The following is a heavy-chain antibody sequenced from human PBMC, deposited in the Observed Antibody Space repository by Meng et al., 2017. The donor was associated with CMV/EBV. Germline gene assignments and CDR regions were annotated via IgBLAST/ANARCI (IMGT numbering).Heavy chain of an antibody. D-gene: IGHD3-3*01. CDR2: IRYDGSNK. CDR1: GFTFSSYG. V-gene: IGHV3-30*02. Sequence: GGSLRLSCAASGFTFSSYGIHWVRQAPGKGLEWVAFIRYDGSNKYYADSVKGRFTISRDNSKNTVYLQMNSLRAEDTAVYYCARDRAGRITIFGVVQGGGMDVWGQGTTVTVSS. J-gene: IGHJ6*02. CDR3: ARDRAGRITIFGVVQGGGMDV.